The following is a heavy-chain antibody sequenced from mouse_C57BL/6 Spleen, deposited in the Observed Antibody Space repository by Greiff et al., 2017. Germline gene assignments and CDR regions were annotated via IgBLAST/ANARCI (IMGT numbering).Heavy chain of an antibody. D-gene: IGHD2-3*01. CDR2: ISNGGGST. J-gene: IGHJ1*03. CDR3: ARFLYDGYYVGYFDV. CDR1: GFTFSDYY. Sequence: EVQLVESGGGLVQPGGSLKLSCAASGFTFSDYYMYWVRQTPEKRLEWVAYISNGGGSTYYPDTVKGRFTISRDNAKNTLYLQMSRLKSEDTAMYYCARFLYDGYYVGYFDVWGTGTTVTVSS. V-gene: IGHV5-12*01.